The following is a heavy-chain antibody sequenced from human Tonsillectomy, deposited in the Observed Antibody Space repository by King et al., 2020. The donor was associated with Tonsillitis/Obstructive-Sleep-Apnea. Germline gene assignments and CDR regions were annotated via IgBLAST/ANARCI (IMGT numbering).Heavy chain of an antibody. Sequence: QLVQSGAEVKKPGSSVKVSCKASGGTFTSYAIIWVRQAPGQGLEWMGGINPILGIANYAQKFQGRVTITADTSTSTAYMELSSLRSEYTAVYYCARVPLDDYDVSRPRVVVTSQPDVWGQGTTVTVSS. D-gene: IGHD2-15*01. CDR1: GGTFTSYA. J-gene: IGHJ6*02. CDR2: INPILGIA. V-gene: IGHV1-69*10. CDR3: ARVPLDDYDVSRPRVVVTSQPDV.